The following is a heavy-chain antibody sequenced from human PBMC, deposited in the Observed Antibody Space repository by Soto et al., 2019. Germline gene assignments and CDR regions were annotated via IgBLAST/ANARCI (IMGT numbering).Heavy chain of an antibody. D-gene: IGHD2-15*01. J-gene: IGHJ6*03. Sequence: PSQTLSLTCTVSGGTISSYYCSCIRQPPGKGLEWIGYIYYSGSTNYNPSLKSRVTISVDTSKNQFSLKLSSVTAADTAVYYCARKRAYCSGGSCWYYYMDVWGKGTTVTVSS. CDR3: ARKRAYCSGGSCWYYYMDV. V-gene: IGHV4-59*01. CDR1: GGTISSYY. CDR2: IYYSGST.